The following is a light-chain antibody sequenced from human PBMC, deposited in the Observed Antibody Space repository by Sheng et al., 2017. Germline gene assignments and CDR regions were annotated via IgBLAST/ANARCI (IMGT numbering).Light chain of an antibody. V-gene: IGKV3-15*01. CDR2: GAT. CDR1: QSVNSN. CDR3: QQRYNWPWT. J-gene: IGKJ1*01. Sequence: EIVMTQSPATLSVSPGERATLSCRASQSVNSNLVWYQQKPGQPPRLLIYGATTRASDIPARFSGSGSGTEFTLTIGSLQSEDFAVYYCQQRYNWPWTFGQGTKV.